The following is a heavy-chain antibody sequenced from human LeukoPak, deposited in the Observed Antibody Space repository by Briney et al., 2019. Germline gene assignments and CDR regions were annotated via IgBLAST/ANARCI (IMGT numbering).Heavy chain of an antibody. V-gene: IGHV5-51*01. D-gene: IGHD3-22*01. CDR3: ARRWNYYDSSGPSYYFDY. CDR2: IYPGDSDT. Sequence: PGESLKISCKGSGYSFTSYWIGWVRQMPGKGLEWMGIIYPGDSDTRYSPSFQGQVTISADKSISTAYLQWSSLKASDTAMYYCARRWNYYDSSGPSYYFDYWGQGTLVTVSS. J-gene: IGHJ4*02. CDR1: GYSFTSYW.